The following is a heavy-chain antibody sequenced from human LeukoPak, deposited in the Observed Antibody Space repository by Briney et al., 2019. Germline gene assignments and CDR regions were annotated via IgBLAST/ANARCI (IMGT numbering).Heavy chain of an antibody. CDR1: GGSISSYY. CDR3: ARVNWNYPHYYYYYYMDV. J-gene: IGHJ6*03. V-gene: IGHV4-59*01. CDR2: IYYSGST. Sequence: SETLSLTCTVSGGSISSYYWSWIRQPPGKGLEWIGYIYYSGSTNYNPSLKSRVTISVDTSKNQFSLKLSSVTAADTAVYYCARVNWNYPHYYYYYYMDVWGKGTTVTVSS. D-gene: IGHD1-7*01.